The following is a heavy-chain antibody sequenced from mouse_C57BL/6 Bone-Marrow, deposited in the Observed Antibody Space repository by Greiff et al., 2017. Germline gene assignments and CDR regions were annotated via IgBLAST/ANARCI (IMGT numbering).Heavy chain of an antibody. J-gene: IGHJ3*01. V-gene: IGHV14-4*01. CDR2: ILPGSGDT. D-gene: IGHD1-1*02. Sequence: VQLKESGAELVRPGASVKLSCTASGFTFTGYWMDWVKQRPGQGLEWIGGILPGSGDTKYTSKFQGKATITADTSSNTAYMQLSSLTTEDSAVYYCATADYGGVWFAYWGQGTLVTVSA. CDR1: GFTFTGYW. CDR3: ATADYGGVWFAY.